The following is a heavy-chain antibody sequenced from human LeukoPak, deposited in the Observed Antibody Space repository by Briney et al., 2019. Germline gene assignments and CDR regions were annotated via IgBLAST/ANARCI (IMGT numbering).Heavy chain of an antibody. CDR2: ISHSGST. CDR1: GGSFSSGGYS. V-gene: IGHV4-30-2*01. Sequence: SETLSLTCTVSGGSFSSGGYSCSWIRQPPGKGLEWIGFISHSGSTYNNPSLKSRVTISVDTSKNQFSLKLSSVTAADTAVYYCAREGAVAGTGWFDPWGQGTLVTVSS. D-gene: IGHD6-19*01. CDR3: AREGAVAGTGWFDP. J-gene: IGHJ5*02.